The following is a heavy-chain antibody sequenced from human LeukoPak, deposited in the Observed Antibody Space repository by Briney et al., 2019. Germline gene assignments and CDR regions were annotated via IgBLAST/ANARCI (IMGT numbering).Heavy chain of an antibody. Sequence: SETLSLTCTVSGGSISSYYWSWIRQPAGKGLEWIGRIYTSGSTNYNPSLKSRVTMSVDTSKNQFSLKLSSVTAADTAVYYCARDAPSIAVAGYFDYWGQGTLVTVSS. CDR2: IYTSGST. V-gene: IGHV4-4*07. D-gene: IGHD6-19*01. CDR3: ARDAPSIAVAGYFDY. J-gene: IGHJ4*02. CDR1: GGSISSYY.